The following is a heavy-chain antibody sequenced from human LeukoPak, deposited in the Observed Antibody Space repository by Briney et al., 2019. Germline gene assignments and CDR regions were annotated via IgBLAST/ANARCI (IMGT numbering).Heavy chain of an antibody. J-gene: IGHJ4*02. D-gene: IGHD3-22*01. V-gene: IGHV3-23*01. CDR1: GFTFSSYA. CDR3: AKGLGEGDYYDSSGYFDY. CDR2: ISGSGGST. Sequence: GGSLRLSCAASGFTFSSYAMSWVRQAPGKGLEWVSAISGSGGSTYYADSVKGRFTISRDNSKNTLYLQMNSLRAEDTAVYYCAKGLGEGDYYDSSGYFDYWGQGTLVTVSS.